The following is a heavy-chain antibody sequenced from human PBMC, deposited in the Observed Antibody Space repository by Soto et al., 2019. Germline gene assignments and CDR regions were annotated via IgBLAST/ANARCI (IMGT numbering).Heavy chain of an antibody. CDR3: ARAFHYGDYANYYYYGMDV. J-gene: IGHJ6*02. Sequence: QVQLVQSRAEVKKPGSSVKVSCKASGGTFSSYAISWVRQAPGQGLEWMGGIIPIFGTANYAQKFQGRVTITADESTSTAYMELSSLRSEDTAVYYCARAFHYGDYANYYYYGMDVWGQGTTVTVSS. CDR2: IIPIFGTA. CDR1: GGTFSSYA. D-gene: IGHD4-17*01. V-gene: IGHV1-69*01.